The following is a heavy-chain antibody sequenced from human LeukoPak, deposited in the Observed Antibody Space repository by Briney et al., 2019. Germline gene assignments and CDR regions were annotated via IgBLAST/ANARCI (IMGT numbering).Heavy chain of an antibody. CDR1: GYTFTSYG. CDR2: ISAYNGNT. Sequence: GASVKVSCKASGYTFTSYGISWVRQAPGQGLEWMGWISAYNGNTNYAQKLQGRVTMTTDTSTITAYMELRSLRSDDTAVYYCARKYDFWSGYYPLPYYFDYWGQGTLVTVPS. CDR3: ARKYDFWSGYYPLPYYFDY. D-gene: IGHD3-3*01. V-gene: IGHV1-18*01. J-gene: IGHJ4*02.